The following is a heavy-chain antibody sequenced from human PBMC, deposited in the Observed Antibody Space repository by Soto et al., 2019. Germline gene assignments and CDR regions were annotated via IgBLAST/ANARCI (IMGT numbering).Heavy chain of an antibody. CDR1: GFTFSSYS. CDR3: ARDLSDFWSGYYDY. J-gene: IGHJ4*02. D-gene: IGHD3-3*01. V-gene: IGHV3-21*01. Sequence: EVQLVESGGGLVKPGGSLRLSCAASGFTFSSYSMNWVRQAPGKGLEWVSSISSSSSYIYYADSVKGRFTISRDNAKNSLYLQMNSLRAEDTAVYYCARDLSDFWSGYYDYWGQGTLLTVSS. CDR2: ISSSSSYI.